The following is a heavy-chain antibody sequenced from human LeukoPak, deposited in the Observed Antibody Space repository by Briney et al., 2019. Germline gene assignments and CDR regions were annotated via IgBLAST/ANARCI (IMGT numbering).Heavy chain of an antibody. Sequence: SGPALVNPTQTLTLTCTFSGFSLSTSGMCVGWIHQPPGKALERLALLDWDDDKYYSTSLKTRLTIPKDTSKNQVVLTMTNMDPVDTATYYCARTPLSYDFWSGYHGGGYWFDPWGQGTLVTVSS. CDR3: ARTPLSYDFWSGYHGGGYWFDP. D-gene: IGHD3-3*01. V-gene: IGHV2-70*01. J-gene: IGHJ5*02. CDR1: GFSLSTSGMC. CDR2: LDWDDDK.